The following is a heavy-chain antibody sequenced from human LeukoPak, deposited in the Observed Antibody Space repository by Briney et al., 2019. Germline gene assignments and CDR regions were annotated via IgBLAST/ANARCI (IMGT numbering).Heavy chain of an antibody. J-gene: IGHJ5*02. V-gene: IGHV1-69*13. Sequence: SVKVSCKASGGTFSSYAISWVRQAPGQGLEWMGGIIPIFGTANYAQKFQGRVMITADESTSTAYMELSSLRSEDTAVYYCASPDPKEYYYDSSGYYYASWGQGTPVTVSS. D-gene: IGHD3-22*01. CDR2: IIPIFGTA. CDR1: GGTFSSYA. CDR3: ASPDPKEYYYDSSGYYYAS.